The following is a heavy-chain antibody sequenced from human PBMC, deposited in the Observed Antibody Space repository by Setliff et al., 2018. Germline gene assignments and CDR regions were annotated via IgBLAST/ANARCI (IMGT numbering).Heavy chain of an antibody. V-gene: IGHV3-74*01. D-gene: IGHD3-22*01. Sequence: GGSLRLSCAVSGLTLGNAWMYWVRQAPGKGLVWVSRISRDGSSTAYADSVKGRLTISRDNARNTLYLQMNSLRVEDTAVYYCARDISYHSSGGPGYYYMDVWGTGTTVTVSS. J-gene: IGHJ6*03. CDR2: ISRDGSST. CDR1: GLTLGNAW. CDR3: ARDISYHSSGGPGYYYMDV.